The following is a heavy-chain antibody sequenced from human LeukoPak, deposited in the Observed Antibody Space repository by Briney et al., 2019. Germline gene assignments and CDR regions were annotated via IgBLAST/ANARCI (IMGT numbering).Heavy chain of an antibody. V-gene: IGHV4-34*01. CDR3: ARDPVVVAATPGDYYYGMDV. J-gene: IGHJ6*02. CDR1: GGSFSGYY. Sequence: PSGTLSLTCAVYGGSFSGYYWSWIRQPPGKGLEWIGEINHSGSTNYNPSLKSRVTMSVDTSKNQFSLKLGSMTAADTAVYYCARDPVVVAATPGDYYYGMDVWGQGTTVTVSS. CDR2: INHSGST. D-gene: IGHD2-15*01.